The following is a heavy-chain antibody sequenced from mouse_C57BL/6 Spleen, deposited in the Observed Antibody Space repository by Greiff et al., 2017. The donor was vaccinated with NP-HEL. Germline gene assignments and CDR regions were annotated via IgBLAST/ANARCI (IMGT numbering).Heavy chain of an antibody. J-gene: IGHJ2*01. V-gene: IGHV5-12*01. CDR3: ARHDYDEGHFDY. CDR2: ISNGGGST. Sequence: EVQRVESGGGLVQPGGSLKLSCAASGFTFSDYYMYWVRQTPEKRLEWVAYISNGGGSTYYPDTVKGRFTISRDNAKNTLYLQMSRLKSEDTAMHYCARHDYDEGHFDYWGQGTTLTVSS. CDR1: GFTFSDYY. D-gene: IGHD2-4*01.